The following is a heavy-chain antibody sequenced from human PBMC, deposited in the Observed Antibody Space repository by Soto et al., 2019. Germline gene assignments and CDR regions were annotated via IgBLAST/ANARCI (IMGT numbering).Heavy chain of an antibody. CDR3: AREGGDTTVLFDY. J-gene: IGHJ4*02. CDR1: GFTFSSYE. Sequence: EVQLVESGGGLVQPGGSLRLSCAASGFTFSSYEMNWVRQAPGKGLEWVSYISSSGSTIYYAGSVKGRFTISRDNAKNSLYLQMNSLRAEDTAVYYCAREGGDTTVLFDYWGQGTLVTVSS. CDR2: ISSSGSTI. D-gene: IGHD4-17*01. V-gene: IGHV3-48*03.